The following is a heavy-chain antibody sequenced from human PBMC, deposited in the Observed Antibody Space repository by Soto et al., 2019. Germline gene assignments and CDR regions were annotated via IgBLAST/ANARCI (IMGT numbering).Heavy chain of an antibody. J-gene: IGHJ1*01. Sequence: EVQLVESGGGLVQPGRSLRLSCAASGFTFDDYAMPWVRQVPGKGLEWVSGINWNSGSIGYADSVKGRFAISRDNAKNSPHLQMNCLRAEDTAFYYCVKDESINWYSGHFRHWGQGTLVTVSS. CDR3: VKDESINWYSGHFRH. CDR1: GFTFDDYA. CDR2: INWNSGSI. D-gene: IGHD6-13*01. V-gene: IGHV3-9*01.